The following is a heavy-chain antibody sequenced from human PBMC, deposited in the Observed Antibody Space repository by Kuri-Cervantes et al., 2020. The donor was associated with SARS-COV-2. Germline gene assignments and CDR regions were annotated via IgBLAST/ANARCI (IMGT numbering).Heavy chain of an antibody. V-gene: IGHV5-51*01. CDR2: IYPGDSDT. D-gene: IGHD2-15*01. Sequence: GESLKISCKGSGYSFTSYWIGWVRQMPGKGLERMGIIYPGDSDTRYSPSFQGQVTISADKSISTAYLQWSSLKASDTAMYYCARLPPNCSGGSCYDGYYYYGMDVWGQGTTVTVSS. CDR1: GYSFTSYW. J-gene: IGHJ6*02. CDR3: ARLPPNCSGGSCYDGYYYYGMDV.